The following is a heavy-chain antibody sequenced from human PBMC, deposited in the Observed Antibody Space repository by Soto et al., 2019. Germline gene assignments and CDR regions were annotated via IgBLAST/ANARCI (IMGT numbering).Heavy chain of an antibody. CDR2: ITSGSDSI. J-gene: IGHJ4*02. D-gene: IGHD4-17*01. Sequence: GGSLRLSCAASGFTFRSYSMNWVRQAPGKGLEWVSSITSGSDSIYYADSMKGRFTISRDNAKSSLYLQMNSLRAEDTAVYYCARDTPTAPFDSWGQGTLVTVSS. CDR1: GFTFRSYS. CDR3: ARDTPTAPFDS. V-gene: IGHV3-21*01.